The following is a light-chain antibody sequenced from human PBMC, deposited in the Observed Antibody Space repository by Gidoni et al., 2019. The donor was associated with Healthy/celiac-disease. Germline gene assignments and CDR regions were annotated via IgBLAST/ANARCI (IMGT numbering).Light chain of an antibody. V-gene: IGKV1-9*01. Sequence: DIQLTQSPSFLSASVGDRVTITCRASQGISSYLAWYQQKPGKAPKLLIYAASPLQSGVPSRFSGSGSGTEFTLTISSLQPEDFATYYCQQLNSYPMITFXQXTRLEI. CDR2: AAS. CDR1: QGISSY. J-gene: IGKJ5*01. CDR3: QQLNSYPMIT.